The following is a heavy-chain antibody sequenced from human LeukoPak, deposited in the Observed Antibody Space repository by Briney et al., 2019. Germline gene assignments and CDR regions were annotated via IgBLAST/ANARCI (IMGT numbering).Heavy chain of an antibody. D-gene: IGHD5-18*01. J-gene: IGHJ4*02. CDR1: GFTFSSYA. Sequence: GGSLRLSCAASGFTFSSYAMHWVCQAPGKGLEYVSAISSNGGSTYYANSVKGRFTISRDNSKNTLYLQMGSLRAEDMAVYYCARGSHFMDTAMVRYSDYWGQGTLVTVSS. V-gene: IGHV3-64*01. CDR3: ARGSHFMDTAMVRYSDY. CDR2: ISSNGGST.